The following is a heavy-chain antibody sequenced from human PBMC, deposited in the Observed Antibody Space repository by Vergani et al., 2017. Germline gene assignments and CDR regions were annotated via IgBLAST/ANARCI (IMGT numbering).Heavy chain of an antibody. J-gene: IGHJ4*02. Sequence: QVQLVESGGGVVQPGRSLRLSCAASGFTFSSYGMHWVRQAPGKGLEWVAVISYDVSNKYYADSVKGRFTISRDNSKNTLYLQMNSLRAEDTAVYYCAKGPDFWSGYYIDYWGQGTLVTVSS. CDR3: AKGPDFWSGYYIDY. D-gene: IGHD3-3*01. V-gene: IGHV3-30*18. CDR1: GFTFSSYG. CDR2: ISYDVSNK.